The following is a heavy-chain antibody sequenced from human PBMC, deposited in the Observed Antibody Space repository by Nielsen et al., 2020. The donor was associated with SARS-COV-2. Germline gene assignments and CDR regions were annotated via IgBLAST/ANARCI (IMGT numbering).Heavy chain of an antibody. J-gene: IGHJ4*02. CDR2: IWYDGSNK. Sequence: WIRQPPGKGLEWVAVIWYDGSNKYYADSVKGRFTISRDNSKNTLYLQMNSLRAEDTAVYYCARIRRYCSGGSCYSGVYFDYWGQGTLVTVSS. D-gene: IGHD2-15*01. V-gene: IGHV3-33*01. CDR3: ARIRRYCSGGSCYSGVYFDY.